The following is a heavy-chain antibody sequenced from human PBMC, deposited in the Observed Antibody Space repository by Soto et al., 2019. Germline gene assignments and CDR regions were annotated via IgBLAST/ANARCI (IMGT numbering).Heavy chain of an antibody. J-gene: IGHJ4*02. CDR1: GGSISSGGYS. CDR2: IYHSGST. Sequence: QLQLQESGSGLVKPSQTLSLTCAVSGGSISSGGYSWSWIRQPPGKGLEWIGYIYHSGSTDYNPFLKRLVTISVDRSKNQFSLKLSSVTAADTAVYYCAAGGGLPRYYWGQGTLGTVSS. D-gene: IGHD2-15*01. CDR3: AAGGGLPRYY. V-gene: IGHV4-30-2*01.